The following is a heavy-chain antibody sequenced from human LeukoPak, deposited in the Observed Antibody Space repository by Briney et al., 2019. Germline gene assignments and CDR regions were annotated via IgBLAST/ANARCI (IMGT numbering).Heavy chain of an antibody. J-gene: IGHJ3*02. CDR3: AKDRSGSGSYRDAFDI. D-gene: IGHD1-26*01. CDR2: ISWDSGSR. Sequence: GGSLLLSCAVSGFAFNNYAMHWGRRVPGKGLEWVSGISWDSGSRGYADSVKGRFTISRDNAKNSLYLQMNSLRAEDTAFYYCAKDRSGSGSYRDAFDIWGQGTMVTVSS. CDR1: GFAFNNYA. V-gene: IGHV3-9*01.